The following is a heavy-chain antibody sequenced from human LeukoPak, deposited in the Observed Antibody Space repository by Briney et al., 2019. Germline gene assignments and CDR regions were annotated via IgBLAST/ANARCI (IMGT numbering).Heavy chain of an antibody. Sequence: GGSLRLSCAASGFTFSSYWMSWVRQAPGKGLEWVANIKQDGSEKYYVDSVKGRFTISRDNAKNSLYLQMNSLRAEDTAVYYCARRPYSSSWYYFDYWGQGTLVTVSS. CDR3: ARRPYSSSWYYFDY. CDR2: IKQDGSEK. D-gene: IGHD6-13*01. CDR1: GFTFSSYW. V-gene: IGHV3-7*01. J-gene: IGHJ4*02.